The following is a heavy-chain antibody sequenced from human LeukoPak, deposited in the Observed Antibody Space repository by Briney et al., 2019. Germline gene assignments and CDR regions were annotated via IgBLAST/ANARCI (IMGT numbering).Heavy chain of an antibody. D-gene: IGHD5-24*01. CDR3: ARVREMVPQVYYFDY. Sequence: SETLSLTCTVSGGSISSYYWSWIRQPPGKGLEWIGYIYYSGSTNYNPSLKSRVTISVDTSKNQFSLKLSSVTAADTAVYYCARVREMVPQVYYFDYWGQGTLVTVSS. CDR2: IYYSGST. CDR1: GGSISSYY. V-gene: IGHV4-59*01. J-gene: IGHJ4*02.